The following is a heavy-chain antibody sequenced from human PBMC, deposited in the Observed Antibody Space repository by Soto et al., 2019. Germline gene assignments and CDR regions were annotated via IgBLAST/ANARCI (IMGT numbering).Heavy chain of an antibody. D-gene: IGHD3-10*01. CDR3: ARRSGGSGKVCHYYGMAV. CDR2: ISSGSSYI. Sequence: EVQLVESGGGLVKPGGSLRISCAASGCTLSSYSMNWVRQAPGKGLEWVSSISSGSSYIYYADSVKGRFTISRDNAKKSLYLQMTSLRAEDTAVYHCARRSGGSGKVCHYYGMAVWGQGTTVSVSS. CDR1: GCTLSSYS. V-gene: IGHV3-21*01. J-gene: IGHJ6*02.